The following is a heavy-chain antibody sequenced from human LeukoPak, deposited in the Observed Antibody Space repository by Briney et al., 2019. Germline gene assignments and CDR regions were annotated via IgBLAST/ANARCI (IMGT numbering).Heavy chain of an antibody. Sequence: PGRSLRLSCAASGFTFSSYAMHWVRQAPGKGLEWVAVISYDGSNKYYADSVKGRFTISRDNSKNTLYLQMNSLKASDTAMYYCAIAFDISYGSGSDEGYDDYWGQGTLVTVSS. CDR3: AIAFDISYGSGSDEGYDDY. J-gene: IGHJ4*02. V-gene: IGHV3-30*04. CDR2: ISYDGSNK. D-gene: IGHD3-10*01. CDR1: GFTFSSYA.